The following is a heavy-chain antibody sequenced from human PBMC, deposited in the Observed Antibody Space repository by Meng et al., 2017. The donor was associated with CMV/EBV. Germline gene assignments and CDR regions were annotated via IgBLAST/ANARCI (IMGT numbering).Heavy chain of an antibody. V-gene: IGHV4-39*01. CDR3: ARQVLISRITGTNY. Sequence: GGSISSSSYYWGWIRQPAGKGLEWIGSIYYSGSTYYNPSLKSRVTISVDTSKNQFSLKLSSVTAADTAVYYCARQVLISRITGTNYWGQGTLVTVSS. J-gene: IGHJ4*02. D-gene: IGHD1-7*01. CDR2: IYYSGST. CDR1: GGSISSSSYY.